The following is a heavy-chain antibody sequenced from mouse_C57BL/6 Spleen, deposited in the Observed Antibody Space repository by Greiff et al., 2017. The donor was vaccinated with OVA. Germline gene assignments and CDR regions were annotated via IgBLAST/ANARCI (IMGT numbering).Heavy chain of an antibody. CDR2: INPNNGGT. J-gene: IGHJ1*03. D-gene: IGHD2-3*01. Sequence: VQLQQSGPELVKPGASVKISCKASGYTFTDYYMNWVKQSHGKSLEWIGDINPNNGGTSYNQKFKGKATLTVDKSSSTAYMELRSLTSEDSAVYYCARRIYDSYYGYFDVWGTGTTVTVSS. V-gene: IGHV1-26*01. CDR1: GYTFTDYY. CDR3: ARRIYDSYYGYFDV.